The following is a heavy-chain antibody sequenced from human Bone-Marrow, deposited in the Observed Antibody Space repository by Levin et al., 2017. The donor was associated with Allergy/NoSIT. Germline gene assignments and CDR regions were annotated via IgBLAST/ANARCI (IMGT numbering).Heavy chain of an antibody. CDR2: IRNDGSSA. CDR3: VRGTFDI. V-gene: IGHV3-74*01. CDR1: GFSFSRYW. J-gene: IGHJ3*02. Sequence: PGGSLRLSCAASGFSFSRYWMHWVRQAPGKGQVWVSHIRNDGSSASYADSVKGRFTISRDNAKNTLYLQMNSLRAEDTAIYYCVRGTFDIWGQGTMVTVSS.